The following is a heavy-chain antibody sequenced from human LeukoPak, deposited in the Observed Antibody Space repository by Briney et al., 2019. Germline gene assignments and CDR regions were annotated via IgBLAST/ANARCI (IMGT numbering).Heavy chain of an antibody. CDR3: ARAGGPVTPYYFDY. J-gene: IGHJ4*02. Sequence: PGGSLRLSCAASGFTFSSYSMNWVRQAPGKGLEWVSYISSSSTIYYADSVKGRFTISRDNAKNSLYLQMNSLRAEDTAVYYCARAGGPVTPYYFDYWGQGTLVTVSS. CDR2: ISSSSTI. D-gene: IGHD4-17*01. CDR1: GFTFSSYS. V-gene: IGHV3-48*01.